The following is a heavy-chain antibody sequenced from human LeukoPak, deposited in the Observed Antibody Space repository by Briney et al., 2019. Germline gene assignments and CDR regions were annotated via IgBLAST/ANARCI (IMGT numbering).Heavy chain of an antibody. CDR1: GGSXRTGGYY. V-gene: IGHV4-31*03. CDR3: ARFQNDGDPRGTFDP. Sequence: TLSLTCXVSGGSXRTGGYYWSWIRQQSGKGLEWIGYIYYSGSTYYNPSLKSRASVSIDTSKNQFSLKLSSVTAADTAVYYCARFQNDGDPRGTFDPWGQGTLVTVSS. CDR2: IYYSGST. J-gene: IGHJ5*02. D-gene: IGHD4-17*01.